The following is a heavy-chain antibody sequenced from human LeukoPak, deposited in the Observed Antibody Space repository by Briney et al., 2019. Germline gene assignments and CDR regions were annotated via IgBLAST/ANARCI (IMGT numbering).Heavy chain of an antibody. V-gene: IGHV4-61*01. CDR2: IYYTGST. CDR3: ARERHGDDYSPFWVEY. Sequence: SQTLSLTCSVSGGSISSESYYWSWIRQPPGKGLEWMGNIYYTGSTKYNPSLKSRVIISVDTSKNQLSLKLSSVTAADTAVYYCARERHGDDYSPFWVEYWGQGTLATVSS. J-gene: IGHJ4*02. D-gene: IGHD4-11*01. CDR1: GGSISSESYY.